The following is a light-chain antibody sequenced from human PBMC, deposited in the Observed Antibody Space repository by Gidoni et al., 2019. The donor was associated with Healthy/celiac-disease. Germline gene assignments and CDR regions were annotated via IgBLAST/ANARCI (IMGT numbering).Light chain of an antibody. CDR3: QQYGSSRWT. CDR1: QSVSSSY. CDR2: GAS. Sequence: EIVLTQSPGTLSLSPGERATLSCRASQSVSSSYLAWYQQKPGQAPRLLIYGASSSSSGSGTDFTLTISRLEPEDFAVYYCQQYGSSRWTFGQGTKVEIK. J-gene: IGKJ1*01. V-gene: IGKV3-20*01.